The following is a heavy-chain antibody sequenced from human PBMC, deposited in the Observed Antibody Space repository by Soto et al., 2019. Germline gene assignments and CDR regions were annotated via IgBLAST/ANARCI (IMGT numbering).Heavy chain of an antibody. J-gene: IGHJ4*02. CDR1: GYSFTIFG. Sequence: ASVKVSCKASGYSFTIFGIVWVRQAPGQGLEWMGWISGHNGNTRYAQHLQDRVTMTTDTSTSTAYMELRSLRPDDTAVYYCARGGATLTSQLDHWGQGTPVTVSS. D-gene: IGHD1-26*01. CDR2: ISGHNGNT. CDR3: ARGGATLTSQLDH. V-gene: IGHV1-18*01.